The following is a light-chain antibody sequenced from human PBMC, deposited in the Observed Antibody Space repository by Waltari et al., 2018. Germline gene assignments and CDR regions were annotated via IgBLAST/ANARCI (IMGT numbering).Light chain of an antibody. CDR2: NNN. Sequence: QSVLTQPPSVSETPGQRVTISCSGSGSNIFSNTVNWYQQVPGAAPKLLLFNNNERPSGIPDRFSGSKSGTSASLAISGLRSEDEADYYCAAWDDSLNGPVFGGGTKLTVL. CDR1: GSNIFSNT. J-gene: IGLJ3*02. V-gene: IGLV1-44*01. CDR3: AAWDDSLNGPV.